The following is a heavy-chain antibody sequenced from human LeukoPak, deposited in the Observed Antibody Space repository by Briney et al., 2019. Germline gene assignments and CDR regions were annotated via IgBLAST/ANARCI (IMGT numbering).Heavy chain of an antibody. V-gene: IGHV3-74*01. CDR1: GFTFSSYW. CDR3: ARARPPDYSSGWYTFDY. CDR2: INSDGSST. D-gene: IGHD6-13*01. Sequence: QPGGSLRLSCAASGFTFSSYWMHWVRQAPGKGLVWVSRINSDGSSTSYADSVKGRFTISRDNAKNSLDLQMNSLRAEDTAVYYCARARPPDYSSGWYTFDYWGQGTLVTVSS. J-gene: IGHJ4*02.